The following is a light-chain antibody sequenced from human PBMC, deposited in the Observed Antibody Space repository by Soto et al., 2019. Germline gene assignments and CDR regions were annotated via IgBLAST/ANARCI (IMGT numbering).Light chain of an antibody. CDR1: QSISGY. Sequence: DIQMTQSPSSLSASVGDRVTITCRASQSISGYVNWYQQKPGKAPKVLIYAASSLQSGVPLRFSGSVSGTDFTLTISSLQPEDFATYYCQQNYNTPRTFGQGTKVEIK. V-gene: IGKV1-39*01. CDR2: AAS. CDR3: QQNYNTPRT. J-gene: IGKJ1*01.